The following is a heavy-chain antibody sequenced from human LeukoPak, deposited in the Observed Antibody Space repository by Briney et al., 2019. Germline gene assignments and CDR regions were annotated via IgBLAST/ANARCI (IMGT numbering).Heavy chain of an antibody. CDR3: ARDSSSRYYNWFDS. V-gene: IGHV4-59*01. CDR1: GGSISSYY. Sequence: SETLSLTCTVSGGSISSYYWSWIRQPPGKGLEWIGYIYYSGSTNYNPSLKSRVTISVDTSKNQFSLKLSSVTAADTAVYYCARDSSSRYYNWFDSWGQGTLVTVSS. J-gene: IGHJ5*01. D-gene: IGHD6-6*01. CDR2: IYYSGST.